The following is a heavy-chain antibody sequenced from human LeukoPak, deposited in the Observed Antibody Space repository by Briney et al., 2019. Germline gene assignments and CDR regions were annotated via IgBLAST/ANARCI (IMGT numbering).Heavy chain of an antibody. CDR2: VFDSGST. J-gene: IGHJ3*02. V-gene: IGHV4-39*01. Sequence: SETLSLTCTVSGDSISSGTYYWGWIRQPPGKGLEWIGIVFDSGSTDYNPSLKSRVTIPVDTSKKQFSLKLRSVTAADTAIYYCAGQGYDILTGYIDAFDIWGQGTMVTVSS. D-gene: IGHD3-9*01. CDR3: AGQGYDILTGYIDAFDI. CDR1: GDSISSGTYY.